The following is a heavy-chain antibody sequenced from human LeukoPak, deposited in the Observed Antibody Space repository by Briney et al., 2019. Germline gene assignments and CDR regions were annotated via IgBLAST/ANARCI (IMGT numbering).Heavy chain of an antibody. Sequence: SETLSLTCTVSGGSISSYYWSWFRQPPGKGLEWIGYIYYSGSTNHNPSLKSRVTISVDTSKNQFSLKLSSVTAADTDVYYCAREGRYCSSTSCSKSFYYWGQGTLVTVSS. CDR1: GGSISSYY. V-gene: IGHV4-59*01. D-gene: IGHD2-2*01. CDR3: AREGRYCSSTSCSKSFYY. J-gene: IGHJ4*02. CDR2: IYYSGST.